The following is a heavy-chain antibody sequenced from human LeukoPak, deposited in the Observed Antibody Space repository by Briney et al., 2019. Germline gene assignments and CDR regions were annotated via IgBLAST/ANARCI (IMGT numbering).Heavy chain of an antibody. CDR2: IYYSGST. D-gene: IGHD7-27*01. J-gene: IGHJ5*02. Sequence: PSETLSLTCTVSGGSISSSSYYWGWIRQPPGKGLEWIGSIYYSGSTYYNPSLKSRVTISVDTSKNQFSLKLSSVTAADTAVYYCARGLNWGANWFDPWGQGTLVAVSS. CDR1: GGSISSSSYY. V-gene: IGHV4-39*07. CDR3: ARGLNWGANWFDP.